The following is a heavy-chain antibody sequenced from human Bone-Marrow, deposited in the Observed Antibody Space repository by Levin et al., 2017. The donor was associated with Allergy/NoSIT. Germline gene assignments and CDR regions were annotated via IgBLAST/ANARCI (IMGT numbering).Heavy chain of an antibody. D-gene: IGHD5-12*01. V-gene: IGHV3-7*04. CDR3: VRDGGMSWLQYYFDY. CDR1: GFTFSSSW. CDR2: IKHDGAET. Sequence: GESLKISCAASGFTFSSSWMSWVRQAPGKGLEWVANIKHDGAETYYVDSVKGRFTISRDNAKNSLYLQMNSLRADDMAVYYCVRDGGMSWLQYYFDYWGQGTLVTVSS. J-gene: IGHJ4*02.